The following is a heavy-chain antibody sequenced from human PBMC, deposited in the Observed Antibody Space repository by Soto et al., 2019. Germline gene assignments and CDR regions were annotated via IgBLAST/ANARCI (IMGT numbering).Heavy chain of an antibody. V-gene: IGHV2-26*01. J-gene: IGHJ6*03. CDR1: GFSLSNARMG. CDR2: IFSNDEK. Sequence: SGPTLVNHTETLTLTCTVSGFSLSNARMGVSWIRQPPGKALEWLAHIFSNDEKSYSTSLKSRLTISKDTSKSQVVLTMTNMDPGDTATYYCARSRYYYYYMAVWGKGTTVTVSS. CDR3: ARSRYYYYYMAV.